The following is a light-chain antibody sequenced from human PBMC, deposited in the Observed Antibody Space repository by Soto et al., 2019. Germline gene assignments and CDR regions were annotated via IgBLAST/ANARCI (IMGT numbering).Light chain of an antibody. CDR2: GAS. Sequence: EIVLTQSPGTLSVSPGERATLSCRASQSVSSKLAWYQQKPGQAPRLLFYGASTGATGIPARFSGSGSETDFTLSISSLQSEDVAVYYCQQYNNWPGTFGQGTKVEIK. J-gene: IGKJ1*01. CDR1: QSVSSK. CDR3: QQYNNWPGT. V-gene: IGKV3-15*01.